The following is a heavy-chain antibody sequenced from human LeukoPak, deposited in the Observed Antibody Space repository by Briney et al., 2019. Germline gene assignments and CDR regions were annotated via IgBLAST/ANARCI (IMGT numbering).Heavy chain of an antibody. J-gene: IGHJ5*02. V-gene: IGHV4-34*01. Sequence: SETLSLTCAVYGGSFSGYYWNWIRQPPGKGLEWIGSIYYSGSTYYNPSLKSRVTISVDTSKNQFSLKLSSVTAADTAVYYCARGPVVVVITTLGNWFDPWGQGTLVTVSS. D-gene: IGHD3-22*01. CDR1: GGSFSGYY. CDR3: ARGPVVVVITTLGNWFDP. CDR2: IYYSGST.